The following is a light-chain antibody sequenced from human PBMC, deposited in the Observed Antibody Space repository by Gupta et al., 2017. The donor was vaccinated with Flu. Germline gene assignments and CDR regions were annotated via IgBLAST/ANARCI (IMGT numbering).Light chain of an antibody. J-gene: IGLJ3*02. V-gene: IGLV2-14*01. CDR2: EVS. CDR3: SSYTSSSTLV. CDR1: SSDVGGYNY. Sequence: QSALPQPASVSGSPGQSITISCTGTSSDVGGYNYFSWYQQHPGKAPKLMIYEVSKRPAGVANRFSGSKAVNTSALTIAGLQAEDDADYYGSSYTSSSTLVFGGGTKLTVL.